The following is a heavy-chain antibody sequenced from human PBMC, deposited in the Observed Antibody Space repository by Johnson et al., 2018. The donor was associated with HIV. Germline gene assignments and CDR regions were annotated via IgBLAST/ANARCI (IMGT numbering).Heavy chain of an antibody. CDR3: ARLWHCYDSSGYRADAFDI. J-gene: IGHJ3*02. CDR2: ISYDGSNK. D-gene: IGHD3-22*01. V-gene: IGHV3-30*04. Sequence: QVQLVESGGGVVQPGRSLRLSCAASGFTFSSYAMHWVRQAPGKGLEWVAVISYDGSNKYYADSVKGRFTISRDNSKNTLYLQMNSLRAEDTAVYYCARLWHCYDSSGYRADAFDIWGQGTMVPVSS. CDR1: GFTFSSYA.